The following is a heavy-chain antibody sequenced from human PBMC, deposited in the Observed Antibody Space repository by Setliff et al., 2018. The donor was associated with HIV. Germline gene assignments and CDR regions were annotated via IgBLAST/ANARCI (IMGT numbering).Heavy chain of an antibody. V-gene: IGHV4-34*01. Sequence: SETLSLTCAVYGGSFSEFSWSWIRQSPGKGLEWIGEVNHRGGTNYNPSLKSRVIISVDTSKNPFSLGLTSVTAADTAVYYCARVATWIQLWPSPRVFDYWGQGTLVTVSS. CDR3: ARVATWIQLWPSPRVFDY. D-gene: IGHD5-18*01. CDR2: VNHRGGT. J-gene: IGHJ4*02. CDR1: GGSFSEFS.